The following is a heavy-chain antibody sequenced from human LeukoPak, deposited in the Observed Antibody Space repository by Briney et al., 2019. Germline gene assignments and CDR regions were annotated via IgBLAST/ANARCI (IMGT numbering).Heavy chain of an antibody. CDR3: ARGGWSVDY. Sequence: SETLSLTCTVSGGSMSSYYWSWIRQPPGKGLEWIGYIYYNGKTNYSPSLNSRVTISEDTSRNQFSLKLNSVTAADTAVYYCARGGWSVDYWGQGTLVTVSS. CDR1: GGSMSSYY. D-gene: IGHD6-19*01. CDR2: IYYNGKT. V-gene: IGHV4-59*08. J-gene: IGHJ4*02.